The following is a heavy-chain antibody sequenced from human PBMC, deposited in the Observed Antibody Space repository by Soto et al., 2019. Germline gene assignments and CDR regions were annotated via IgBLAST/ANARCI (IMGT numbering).Heavy chain of an antibody. CDR2: IYYSGST. CDR1: GGSISSGDYY. J-gene: IGHJ1*01. CDR3: ARVGAYYDFWSGYYSDFQH. V-gene: IGHV4-30-4*01. Sequence: PSETLSLTCTVSGGSISSGDYYWSWIRQPPGKGLEWIGYIYYSGSTYYNPSLKSRVTISVDTSKNQFSLKLSSVTAADTAVYYCARVGAYYDFWSGYYSDFQHWGQGTLVTVSS. D-gene: IGHD3-3*01.